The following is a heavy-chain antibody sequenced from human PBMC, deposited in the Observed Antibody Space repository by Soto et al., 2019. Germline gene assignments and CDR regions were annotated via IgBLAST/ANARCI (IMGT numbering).Heavy chain of an antibody. D-gene: IGHD4-17*01. CDR2: INPSGGST. CDR1: GYTFTSYY. V-gene: IGHV1-46*01. Sequence: ASVKVSCKASGYTFTSYYMHWVRQAPGQGLEWMGIINPSGGSTSYAQKFQGRVTMTRDTSTSTVYMELSSLRSEDTAVYYCARVSPTTVTTLTDYYYGMGVWGQGTTVTVSS. J-gene: IGHJ6*02. CDR3: ARVSPTTVTTLTDYYYGMGV.